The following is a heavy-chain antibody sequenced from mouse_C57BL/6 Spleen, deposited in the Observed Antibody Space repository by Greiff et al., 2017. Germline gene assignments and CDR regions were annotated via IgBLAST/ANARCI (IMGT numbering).Heavy chain of an antibody. D-gene: IGHD1-1*01. CDR2: INPNNGGT. CDR3: ARNYGSRNAMDY. Sequence: EVQLQQSGPELVKPGASVKISCKASGYTFTDYYMNWVKQSHGKSLEWIGDINPNNGGTSYNQKFKGKATLTVDKSSSTAYMELRSLTSEDSAVYYCARNYGSRNAMDYWGQGTSVTVSS. J-gene: IGHJ4*01. V-gene: IGHV1-26*01. CDR1: GYTFTDYY.